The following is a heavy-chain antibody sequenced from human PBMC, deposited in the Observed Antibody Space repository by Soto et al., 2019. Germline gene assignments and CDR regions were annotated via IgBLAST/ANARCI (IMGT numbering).Heavy chain of an antibody. CDR2: IYYSGTT. D-gene: IGHD5-12*01. J-gene: IGHJ4*01. V-gene: IGHV4-59*01. Sequence: SETLSLTCTVSGGSISSYFWSWIRQPPGKGLEYIGYIYYSGTTNYNPSLSSRVATSVDTSKNQFSLKLTSITAADTAVYYCARASTNTISYFDYWGQGILVTVSS. CDR1: GGSISSYF. CDR3: ARASTNTISYFDY.